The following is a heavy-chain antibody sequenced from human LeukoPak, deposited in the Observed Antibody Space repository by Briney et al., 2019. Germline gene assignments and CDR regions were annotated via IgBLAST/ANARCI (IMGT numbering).Heavy chain of an antibody. J-gene: IGHJ4*02. CDR3: ARDPYYDFWSGYPV. CDR2: IYTSGST. Sequence: SETLSLTCTVSGGSISSYYWSWIRQPAGKGLEWIGRIYTSGSTYYNPSLKSRVTISVDTSKNQFSLKLSSVTAADTAVYYCARDPYYDFWSGYPVWGQGTLVTVSS. CDR1: GGSISSYY. D-gene: IGHD3-3*01. V-gene: IGHV4-4*07.